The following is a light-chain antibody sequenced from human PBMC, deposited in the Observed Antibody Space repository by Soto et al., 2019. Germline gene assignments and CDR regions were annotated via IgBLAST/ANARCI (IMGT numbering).Light chain of an antibody. Sequence: EIVMTQSPATLSVSPGERATLSCRASQSVNLNLAWYQQKPGQAPRLLIYGASIRATGIPARFSGSGAGTEFTLTINSLQSEDSAIYCCQQFNSWPALTFGGGTTVEIK. J-gene: IGKJ4*01. CDR3: QQFNSWPALT. V-gene: IGKV3-15*01. CDR1: QSVNLN. CDR2: GAS.